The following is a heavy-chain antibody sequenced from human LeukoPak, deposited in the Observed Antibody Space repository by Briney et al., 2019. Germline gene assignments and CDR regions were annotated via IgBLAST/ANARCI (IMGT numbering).Heavy chain of an antibody. V-gene: IGHV4-59*01. Sequence: KTSETLSLTCTVSGGSISSYYWSWIRQPPGKGLEWIGYIYYSGSTNYNPSLKSRVTISVDTSKNQFSLKLSSVTAADTAVYYCARGTRELEMGLYYYYYMDVWGKGTTVTISS. CDR1: GGSISSYY. D-gene: IGHD1-26*01. J-gene: IGHJ6*03. CDR3: ARGTRELEMGLYYYYYMDV. CDR2: IYYSGST.